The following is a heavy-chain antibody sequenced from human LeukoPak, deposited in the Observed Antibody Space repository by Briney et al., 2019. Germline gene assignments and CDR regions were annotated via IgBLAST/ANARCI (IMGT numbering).Heavy chain of an antibody. CDR1: GFTLSSYA. D-gene: IGHD6-19*01. Sequence: GGSLRLSCAASGFTLSSYAVSWVRQAPGKGLEWVSSISDSGGSTYYADSVKGRFTISRDNSKNTLFLQMKSLRADDTAVYYCAKDLFTSGWYRFDPWGQGTLVTVSS. V-gene: IGHV3-23*01. CDR3: AKDLFTSGWYRFDP. J-gene: IGHJ5*02. CDR2: ISDSGGST.